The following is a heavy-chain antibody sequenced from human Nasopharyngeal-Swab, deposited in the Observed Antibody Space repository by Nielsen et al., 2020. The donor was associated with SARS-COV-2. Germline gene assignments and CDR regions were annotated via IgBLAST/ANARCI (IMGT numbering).Heavy chain of an antibody. CDR3: ARLPSAWGRRDFDY. CDR2: ISSSVSYI. V-gene: IGHV3-21*06. J-gene: IGHJ4*02. CDR1: GFTFSTYS. Sequence: GESLKISCAASGFTFSTYSMIWVRQAPAKGLEWVSWISSSVSYIYYADSVKGRFTISRDNAKNALYLQMSSLRAEEPAVYYCARLPSAWGRRDFDYWGQGTLVTVSS. D-gene: IGHD6-19*01.